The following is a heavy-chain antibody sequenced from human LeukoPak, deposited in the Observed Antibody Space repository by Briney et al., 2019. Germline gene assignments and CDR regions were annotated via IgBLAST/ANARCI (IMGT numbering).Heavy chain of an antibody. J-gene: IGHJ6*03. Sequence: GGSLRLSYAASGFTFSSYAMSWVRQAPGKGLEWVANIKQDGSEKYYVDSVKGRYTISRDNAKNSLYLQMNSLRAEDTAVYYCARDSWQWLVGMQYYYYMDVWGKGTTVTISS. CDR2: IKQDGSEK. CDR1: GFTFSSYA. V-gene: IGHV3-7*01. D-gene: IGHD6-19*01. CDR3: ARDSWQWLVGMQYYYYMDV.